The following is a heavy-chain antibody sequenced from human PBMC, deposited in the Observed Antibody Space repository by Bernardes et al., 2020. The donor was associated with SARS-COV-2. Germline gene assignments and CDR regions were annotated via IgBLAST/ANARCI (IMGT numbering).Heavy chain of an antibody. D-gene: IGHD1-7*01. CDR2: IWYDGSSK. CDR1: GLIFSNDG. V-gene: IGHV3-33*08. CDR3: ARAATTSPPERGD. Sequence: GGSLRPSCAAAGLIFSNDGVHWVRQAPGKGLEWLAVIWYDGSSKLYADSVKGRFTISRDNSKNTLYLQMNSLRAEDTAVYYCARAATTSPPERGDWGQGTLVTVSS. J-gene: IGHJ4*02.